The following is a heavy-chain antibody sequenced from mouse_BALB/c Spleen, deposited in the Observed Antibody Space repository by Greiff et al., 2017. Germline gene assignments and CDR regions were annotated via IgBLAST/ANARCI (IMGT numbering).Heavy chain of an antibody. CDR3: ARDGGSTMITTFGFAY. CDR2: IWAGGST. J-gene: IGHJ3*01. D-gene: IGHD2-4*01. Sequence: VKLMESGPGLVAPSQSLSITCTVSGFSLTSYGVHWVRQPPGKGLEWLGVIWAGGSTNYNSALMSRLSISKDNSKSQVFLKMNSLQTDDTAMYYCARDGGSTMITTFGFAYWGQGTLVTVSA. CDR1: GFSLTSYG. V-gene: IGHV2-9*02.